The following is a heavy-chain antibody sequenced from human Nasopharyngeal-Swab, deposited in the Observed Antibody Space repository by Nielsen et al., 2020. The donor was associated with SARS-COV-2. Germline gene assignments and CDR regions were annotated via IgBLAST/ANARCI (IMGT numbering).Heavy chain of an antibody. CDR1: GFTFSSYA. V-gene: IGHV3-64D*06. CDR3: VKEQVRGDCFNY. Sequence: GSLKISCSASGFTFSSYAMHWVRQAPGKGLEYVSAISSNGGSTYYADSVKGRFTISRDNSKNTLYLQMSSLRAEDTAVYYCVKEQVRGDCFNYWGQGTLVTVSS. D-gene: IGHD2-21*01. J-gene: IGHJ4*02. CDR2: ISSNGGST.